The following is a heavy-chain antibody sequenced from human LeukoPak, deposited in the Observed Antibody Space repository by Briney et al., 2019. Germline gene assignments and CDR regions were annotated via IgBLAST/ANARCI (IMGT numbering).Heavy chain of an antibody. Sequence: PGGALRLSRVASVFTFINYVMAWVRQIPRRGLERVSLFNGSGGRTYYADALKGRFTLSRDNSKRTLFMHMNTLRDDRTPICYLSSRRAPSLSPLDYWGQGTLVTVSS. CDR1: VFTFINYV. CDR2: FNGSGGRT. D-gene: IGHD1-26*01. J-gene: IGHJ4*02. V-gene: IGHV3-23*01. CDR3: SSRRAPSLSPLDY.